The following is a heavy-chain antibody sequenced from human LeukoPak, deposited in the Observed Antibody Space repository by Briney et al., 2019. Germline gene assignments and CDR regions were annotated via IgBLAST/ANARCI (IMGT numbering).Heavy chain of an antibody. J-gene: IGHJ4*02. CDR3: TGYDF. CDR1: GFTLSDSA. V-gene: IGHV3-73*01. D-gene: IGHD3-3*01. CDR2: IRSKANSYAT. Sequence: GGSLRLSCATFGFTLSDSAMHWVRQASGNGLEWVGRIRSKANSYATAYAASVRGRFTISRDDSKNTAYLQMNSLKTEDTAVYYCTGYDFWGQGTLVTVSS.